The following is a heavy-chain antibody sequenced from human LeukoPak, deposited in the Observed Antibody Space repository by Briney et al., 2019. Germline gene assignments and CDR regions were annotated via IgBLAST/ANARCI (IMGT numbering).Heavy chain of an antibody. CDR2: INPNSGGT. V-gene: IGHV1-2*02. CDR1: GYTFTGYY. Sequence: ASVKVSCKASGYTFTGYYMHWVRQAPGQGLEWMGWINPNSGGTNYAQKFQGRVTTTRDTSIGTAYMELNRLRSDDTAVYYCARGSYDSSDFEYFHHWGQGTLVTVSS. J-gene: IGHJ1*01. D-gene: IGHD3-22*01. CDR3: ARGSYDSSDFEYFHH.